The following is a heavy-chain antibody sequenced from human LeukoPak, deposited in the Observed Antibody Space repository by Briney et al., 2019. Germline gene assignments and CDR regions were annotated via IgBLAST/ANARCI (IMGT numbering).Heavy chain of an antibody. J-gene: IGHJ4*02. CDR3: AKGSGSQSLGFDS. Sequence: GGSLRLSCAASGFTFSSYSMNWVRQAPGKGLEWVSYISSSSSPIYYTDSVKGRFTISRDNAKNSLYLQMNSLRAEDTAMYFCAKGSGSQSLGFDSWGQGTLVTVSS. CDR2: ISSSSSPI. V-gene: IGHV3-48*01. CDR1: GFTFSSYS. D-gene: IGHD1-26*01.